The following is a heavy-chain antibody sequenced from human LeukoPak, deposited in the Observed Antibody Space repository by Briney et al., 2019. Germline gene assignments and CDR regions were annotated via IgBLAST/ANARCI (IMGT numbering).Heavy chain of an antibody. CDR2: ISGSDTYT. CDR3: AKAVGPNFFDY. J-gene: IGHJ4*02. V-gene: IGHV3-23*01. D-gene: IGHD4-23*01. Sequence: GGSLRLSCAASGFTFSSYAMTWVRQAPGKGLEWVSAISGSDTYTDYADSVKGRFTISRDISKNTLYLQMNSLRAEDTAVYYCAKAVGPNFFDYWGQGTLVTVSS. CDR1: GFTFSSYA.